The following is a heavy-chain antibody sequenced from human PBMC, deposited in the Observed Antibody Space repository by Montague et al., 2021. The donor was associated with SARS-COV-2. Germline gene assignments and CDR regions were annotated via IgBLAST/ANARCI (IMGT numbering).Heavy chain of an antibody. CDR3: AREDAVDWYFDL. CDR2: IYYSGTT. D-gene: IGHD2-15*01. CDR1: GGSISSSSYY. Sequence: SETLSLTCTVSGGSISSSSYYWGWIRQPPGKGPEWIGSIYYSGTTXYNPSLRSRVTMSVDTSKNQFSLRPSSVTAADTAVFYCAREDAVDWYFDLWGRGTLVTVSS. J-gene: IGHJ2*01. V-gene: IGHV4-39*02.